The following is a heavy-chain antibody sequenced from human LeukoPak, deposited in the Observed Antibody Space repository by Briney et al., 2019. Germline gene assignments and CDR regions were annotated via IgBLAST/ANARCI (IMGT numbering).Heavy chain of an antibody. J-gene: IGHJ5*02. D-gene: IGHD3-10*01. Sequence: SETLSLTCTVSGGSISSGSYYWSWIRQPAGKGLEWIGRIYTSGSTNYNPSLKSRVTISVDTSKNQFSLKLSSVTAADTAVYYCAREGSSYYGSGSYFDWFDPWGQGTLVTVSS. V-gene: IGHV4-61*02. CDR2: IYTSGST. CDR1: GGSISSGSYY. CDR3: AREGSSYYGSGSYFDWFDP.